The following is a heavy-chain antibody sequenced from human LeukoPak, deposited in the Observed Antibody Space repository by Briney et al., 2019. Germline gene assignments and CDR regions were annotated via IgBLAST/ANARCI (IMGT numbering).Heavy chain of an antibody. CDR2: IYTSGST. Sequence: SETLSLTCTVSGGSISSYYWSWIRQPAGKGLEWIGRIYTSGSTNYNPSLKSRVTMSVDTSKNQFSLKLSSVTAADTAVYYCAADSEQWVPNSFDPWGQGTLVTVSS. CDR1: GGSISSYY. V-gene: IGHV4-4*07. D-gene: IGHD6-19*01. J-gene: IGHJ5*02. CDR3: AADSEQWVPNSFDP.